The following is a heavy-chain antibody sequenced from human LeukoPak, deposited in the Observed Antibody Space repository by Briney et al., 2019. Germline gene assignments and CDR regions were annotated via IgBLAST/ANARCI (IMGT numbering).Heavy chain of an antibody. CDR2: ISGSGGST. D-gene: IGHD4-17*01. CDR1: GFTFSSYA. CDR3: AKGMTTVTGENAFDI. J-gene: IGHJ3*02. Sequence: PGGSLRLSCAASGFTFSSYAMSWVRQAPGKGLEWVSAISGSGGSTYYADSVKGRFTISRDNAKNSLYLQMNSLRAEDTALYYCAKGMTTVTGENAFDIWGQGTMVTVSS. V-gene: IGHV3-23*01.